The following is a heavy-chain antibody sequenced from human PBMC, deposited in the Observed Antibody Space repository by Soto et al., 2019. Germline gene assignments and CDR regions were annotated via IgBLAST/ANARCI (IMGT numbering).Heavy chain of an antibody. V-gene: IGHV3-9*01. D-gene: IGHD5-12*01. CDR3: AKSRRDGYNNGAFDI. CDR1: GFTFDDYA. J-gene: IGHJ3*02. Sequence: PVGSLRLSCAASGFTFDDYAMHWVRQAPGKGLEWVSGISWNSGSIGYADSVKGRFTISRDNAKNSLYLQMNSLRAEDTALYYCAKSRRDGYNNGAFDIWGQGTMVTVSS. CDR2: ISWNSGSI.